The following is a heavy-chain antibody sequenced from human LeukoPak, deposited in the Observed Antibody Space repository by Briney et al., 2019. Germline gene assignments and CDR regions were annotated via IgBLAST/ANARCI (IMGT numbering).Heavy chain of an antibody. CDR2: IYTSGST. CDR1: GGSISSGSYY. V-gene: IGHV4-61*02. D-gene: IGHD5-18*01. CDR3: ASTHTAMRAFDI. Sequence: PSQTLSLTCTVSGGSISSGSYYWSWIRQPAGKGLEWIGRIYTSGSTNYNPSLKSRVTISVDTSKNQFSLKLSSVTAADTAVYYCASTHTAMRAFDIWGQGTMVTVSS. J-gene: IGHJ3*02.